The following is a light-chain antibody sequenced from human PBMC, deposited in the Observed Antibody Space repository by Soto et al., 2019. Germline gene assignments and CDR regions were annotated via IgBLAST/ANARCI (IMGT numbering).Light chain of an antibody. CDR2: GAS. CDR1: QSVSSN. J-gene: IGKJ2*01. V-gene: IGKV3-15*01. Sequence: EILMTQSPATLSVSPGDRATLSCSASQSVSSNLAWYQQKPGQAPRLLIYGASTRATGIPARFSGSGSGTKFTLTISSLQSEEFAVYYCQQYNNWPPYTFGQGTKLEIK. CDR3: QQYNNWPPYT.